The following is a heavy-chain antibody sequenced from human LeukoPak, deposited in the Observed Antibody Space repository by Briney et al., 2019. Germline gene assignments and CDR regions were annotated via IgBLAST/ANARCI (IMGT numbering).Heavy chain of an antibody. CDR1: GFTFSSYG. D-gene: IGHD3-10*01. CDR2: IWSDGKNK. CDR3: TRAITNYFDY. Sequence: PGGSLLLSCAASGFTFSSYGMHWVRQAPGKGLEWVAGIWSDGKNKYYADSVKGRFTLSRDNSKTTVYLQMNSLRAEDTAMYYCTRAITNYFDYWGQGTLVTVSS. J-gene: IGHJ4*02. V-gene: IGHV3-33*01.